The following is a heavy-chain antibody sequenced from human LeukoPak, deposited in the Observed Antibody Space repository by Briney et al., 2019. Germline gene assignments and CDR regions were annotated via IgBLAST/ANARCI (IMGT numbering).Heavy chain of an antibody. CDR3: ARLTAHDLAAFDI. CDR2: IYYSGGT. CDR1: GFTVSSNY. V-gene: IGHV4-59*08. Sequence: PGGSLRLSCAASGFTVSSNYMSWIRQPPGEGLEWIGYIYYSGGTNYNPSLKSRVTISVDTSKNQFSLRLSSVTAADTAVYYCARLTAHDLAAFDIWGQGTMVTVSS. D-gene: IGHD2-21*02. J-gene: IGHJ3*02.